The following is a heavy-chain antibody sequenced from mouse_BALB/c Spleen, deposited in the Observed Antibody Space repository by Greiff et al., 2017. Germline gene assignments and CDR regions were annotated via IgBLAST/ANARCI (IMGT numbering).Heavy chain of an antibody. V-gene: IGHV5-9-4*01. CDR3: ATRHEGYGDAMDY. CDR1: GFTFSSYA. D-gene: IGHD2-14*01. CDR2: ISSGGSYT. J-gene: IGHJ4*01. Sequence: EVHLVESGGGLVKPGGSLKLSCAASGFTFSSYAMSWVRQSPEKRLEWVAEISSGGSYTYYPDTVTGRFTISRDNAKNTLYLEMSSLRSEDTAMYYCATRHEGYGDAMDYWGQGTSVTVSS.